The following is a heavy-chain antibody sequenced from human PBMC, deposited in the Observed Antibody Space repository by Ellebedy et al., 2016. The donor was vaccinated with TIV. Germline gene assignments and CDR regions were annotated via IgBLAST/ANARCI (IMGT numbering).Heavy chain of an antibody. V-gene: IGHV3-30*14. Sequence: GESLKISCAASGFIFSTYPMHWVRQVPGKGLEWVAIISSDVSNAYYADSVKGRFTISRDNSKDTLYLQMNSLRPGDTAVYYCAREGVARRANLDWYFDLWGRGTLVTVSS. D-gene: IGHD3-3*01. J-gene: IGHJ2*01. CDR2: ISSDVSNA. CDR1: GFIFSTYP. CDR3: AREGVARRANLDWYFDL.